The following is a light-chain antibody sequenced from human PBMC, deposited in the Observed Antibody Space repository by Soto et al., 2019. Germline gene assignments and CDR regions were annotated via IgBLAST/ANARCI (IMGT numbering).Light chain of an antibody. CDR3: QQYSSSPTYT. Sequence: EIVLTQSPGTLFLSPGERATLSCRASQSVISSYLAWYQQKPGQAPRLLIYGASSRATGIPDRFSGSGSGTDFTLTISRLEPEDFAVYYCQQYSSSPTYTFGQGTKLEIK. CDR2: GAS. V-gene: IGKV3-20*01. CDR1: QSVISSY. J-gene: IGKJ2*01.